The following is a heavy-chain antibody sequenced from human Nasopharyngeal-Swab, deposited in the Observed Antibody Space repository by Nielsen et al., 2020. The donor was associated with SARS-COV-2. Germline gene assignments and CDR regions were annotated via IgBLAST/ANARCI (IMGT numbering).Heavy chain of an antibody. CDR3: AIMKVGSTLVGMDV. CDR1: GGSINSLY. CDR2: IYYTGDT. V-gene: IGHV4-59*01. Sequence: SETLSLTCTVSGGSINSLYWNWIRQPPGKGLEGIGYIYYTGDTNYNPSLKSRVTISVDTSKNQFSLKLKSVTAADTAVYYCAIMKVGSTLVGMDVWGQGSTVTVSS. D-gene: IGHD5/OR15-5a*01. J-gene: IGHJ6*02.